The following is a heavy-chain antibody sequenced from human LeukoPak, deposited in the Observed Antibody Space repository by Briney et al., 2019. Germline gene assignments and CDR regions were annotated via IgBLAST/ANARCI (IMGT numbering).Heavy chain of an antibody. Sequence: SETLSLTCTVSGGSISSSSYYWGWIRQPPGRGLEWIGSIYYSGSTYYNPSLKSRVTISVDTSKNQFSLKLSSVTAADTAVYYCARMGHCSSTSCYVSVFGHTFWGQGTLVTVSS. D-gene: IGHD2-2*01. J-gene: IGHJ4*02. CDR3: ARMGHCSSTSCYVSVFGHTF. V-gene: IGHV4-39*01. CDR2: IYYSGST. CDR1: GGSISSSSYY.